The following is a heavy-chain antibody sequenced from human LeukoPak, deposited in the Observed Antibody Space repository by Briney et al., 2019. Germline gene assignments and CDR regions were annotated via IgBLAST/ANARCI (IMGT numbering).Heavy chain of an antibody. Sequence: PSETLSLTCAVYGGSFSGYYWSWIRQPPGKGLEWIGEINHSGSTNYNPSLKGRVTISVDTSKNQFSLKLSSVTAADTAVYYCARGRRAAAVRSNYWYFDLWGRGTLVTVSS. CDR1: GGSFSGYY. V-gene: IGHV4-34*01. J-gene: IGHJ2*01. D-gene: IGHD6-13*01. CDR3: ARGRRAAAVRSNYWYFDL. CDR2: INHSGST.